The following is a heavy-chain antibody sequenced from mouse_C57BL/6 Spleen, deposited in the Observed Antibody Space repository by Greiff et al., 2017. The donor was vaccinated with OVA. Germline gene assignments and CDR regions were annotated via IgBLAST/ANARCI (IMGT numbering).Heavy chain of an antibody. V-gene: IGHV7-3*01. Sequence: EVMLVESGGGLVQPGGSLSLSCAASGFTFTDYYMSWVRQPPGKALEWLGFIRNKANGYTTEYSAPGTGRFTISRDNSKSIIYLQMNALRAEDSATYYCARSRITTVVDPFAYWGQGTLVTVSA. CDR2: IRNKANGYTT. CDR1: GFTFTDYY. D-gene: IGHD1-1*01. CDR3: ARSRITTVVDPFAY. J-gene: IGHJ3*01.